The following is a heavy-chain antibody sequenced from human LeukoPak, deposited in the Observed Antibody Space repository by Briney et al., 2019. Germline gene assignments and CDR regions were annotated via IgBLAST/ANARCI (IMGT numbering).Heavy chain of an antibody. CDR3: ARDSMSVVPANWFDP. CDR2: IKQDGSEK. V-gene: IGHV3-7*01. Sequence: GGSLRLSCAASGFTISSYWMNWVRQAPGKGLEWVANIKQDGSEKKYVDSVKGRFTISRDNAKNSLYLQMNSLRAEDTAVYYCARDSMSVVPANWFDPWGQGTLVTVSS. J-gene: IGHJ5*02. D-gene: IGHD2-2*01. CDR1: GFTISSYW.